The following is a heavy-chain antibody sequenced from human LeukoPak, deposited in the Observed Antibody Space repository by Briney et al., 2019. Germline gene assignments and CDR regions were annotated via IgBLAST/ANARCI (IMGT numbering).Heavy chain of an antibody. J-gene: IGHJ3*02. CDR1: GGSISSGSYY. Sequence: SETLSLTWTVSGGSISSGSYYWSWIRQPAGKGLEWIGRIYTSGSTNYNPSPKSRVTISVDTSKNQFSLKLSSVTAADTAVYYCARSSPDCSGARCRDDAFDIWGQGTMVTVSS. V-gene: IGHV4-61*02. CDR2: IYTSGST. CDR3: ARSSPDCSGARCRDDAFDI. D-gene: IGHD6-25*01.